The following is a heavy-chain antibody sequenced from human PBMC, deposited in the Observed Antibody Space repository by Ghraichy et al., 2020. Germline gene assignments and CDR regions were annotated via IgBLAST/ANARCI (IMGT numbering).Heavy chain of an antibody. J-gene: IGHJ4*02. Sequence: GGSLRLSCVASGFTFSSYCMSWVRQAPGKGLEWVANIKQDGSEKYYVDSVKGRFTISRDNAKNSLYLQMNSLRSEDTAVYYCARDGFMTTVTNAVNLDFDYWGQVTLVTVSS. V-gene: IGHV3-7*01. CDR3: ARDGFMTTVTNAVNLDFDY. CDR2: IKQDGSEK. D-gene: IGHD4-17*01. CDR1: GFTFSSYC.